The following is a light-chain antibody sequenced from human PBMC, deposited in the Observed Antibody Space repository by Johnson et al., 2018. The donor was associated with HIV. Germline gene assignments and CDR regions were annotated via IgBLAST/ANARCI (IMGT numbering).Light chain of an antibody. CDR3: GIWDSSLSGYV. V-gene: IGLV1-51*02. J-gene: IGLJ1*01. CDR1: SSNIGYHY. Sequence: QSVLTQPPSVSAAPGQKVTISCSGSSSNIGYHYVSWYQQLPGTAPKLLIYENNKRPSGIPDRFSGSKSGTSATLGITGLQPGDEADYYCGIWDSSLSGYVFGTGTKVTVL. CDR2: ENN.